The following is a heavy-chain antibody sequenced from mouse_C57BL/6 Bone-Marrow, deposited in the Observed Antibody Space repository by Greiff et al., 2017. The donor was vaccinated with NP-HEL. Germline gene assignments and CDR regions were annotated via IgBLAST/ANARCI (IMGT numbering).Heavy chain of an antibody. CDR1: GYTFTSYW. CDR3: ATITTVVAKGDY. J-gene: IGHJ2*01. D-gene: IGHD1-1*01. CDR2: IYPGNSDT. Sequence: EVKLQQSGTVLARPGASVKMSCKTSGYTFTSYWMHWVKQRPGQGLEWIGAIYPGNSDTSYNQKFKGKAKLTVDKSSSTAYMQLSSLTSEDSAVYYCATITTVVAKGDYWGQGTTLTVSS. V-gene: IGHV1-5*01.